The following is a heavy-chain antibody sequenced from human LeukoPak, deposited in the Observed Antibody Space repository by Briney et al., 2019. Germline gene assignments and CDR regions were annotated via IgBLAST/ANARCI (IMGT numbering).Heavy chain of an antibody. CDR3: ARDRSFGLDA. CDR1: GFTFSSYW. Sequence: AGGSLRLSCAASGFTFSSYWMHWVRQAPGKGLVWVSRVTNGGSSTNYADSVKGRFTISRDNAKSTLYLQMNSLRVEDTAVYYCARDRSFGLDAWGQGTTVTVSS. CDR2: VTNGGSST. V-gene: IGHV3-74*01. J-gene: IGHJ6*02.